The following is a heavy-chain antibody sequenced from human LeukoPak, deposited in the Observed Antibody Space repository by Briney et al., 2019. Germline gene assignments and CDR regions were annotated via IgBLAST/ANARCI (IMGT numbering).Heavy chain of an antibody. D-gene: IGHD2-2*01. CDR2: ISSSSSYI. V-gene: IGHV3-21*01. J-gene: IGHJ6*02. Sequence: GGSLRLSYAASGFTVSSYSMSWVRQAPGKGLEWVSSISSSSSYIYYADSVKGRFTISRDNAKNSLYLQMNSLRAEDTAVYYCARVVPAAMGGPFSYGMDVWGQGTTVTVSS. CDR1: GFTVSSYS. CDR3: ARVVPAAMGGPFSYGMDV.